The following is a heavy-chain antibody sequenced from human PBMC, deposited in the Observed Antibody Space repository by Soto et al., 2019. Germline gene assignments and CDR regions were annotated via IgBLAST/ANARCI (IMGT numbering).Heavy chain of an antibody. J-gene: IGHJ6*03. CDR2: INHSGST. CDR1: GGSFSGYY. V-gene: IGHV4-34*01. CDR3: ARGSPWYSSSWYPYYYYYMDV. D-gene: IGHD6-13*01. Sequence: NPSETLALTCAVYGGSFSGYYWSWIRQPPGKGLEWIGEINHSGSTNYNPSLKSRVTISVDTSKNQFSLKLSSVTAADTAVYYCARGSPWYSSSWYPYYYYYMDVWGKGTTVTVSS.